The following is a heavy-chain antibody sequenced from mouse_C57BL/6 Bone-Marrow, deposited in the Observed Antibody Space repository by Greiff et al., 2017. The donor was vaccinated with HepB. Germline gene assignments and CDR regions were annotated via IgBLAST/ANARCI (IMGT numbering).Heavy chain of an antibody. D-gene: IGHD2-1*01. V-gene: IGHV5-16*01. CDR3: AREVYSYAMDY. Sequence: EVKVVESEGGLVQPGSSMKLSCTASGFTFSDYYMAWVRQVPEKGLEWVANINYDGSSTYYLDSLKSRFIISRDNAKNILYLQMSSLKSEDTATYYCAREVYSYAMDYWGQGTSVTVSS. CDR2: INYDGSST. J-gene: IGHJ4*01. CDR1: GFTFSDYY.